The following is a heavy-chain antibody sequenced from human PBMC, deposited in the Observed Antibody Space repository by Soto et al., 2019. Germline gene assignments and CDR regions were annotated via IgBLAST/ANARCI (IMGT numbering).Heavy chain of an antibody. Sequence: ASVKVSCKASGYTFTGYYMHWVRQAPGQGLEWMGWINPNSGGTNYAQKFQGRITMARDTSISTAYMELSRLRSDDTAVYYCAREKECELGPAFDIWGQGTMVTVSS. D-gene: IGHD1-26*01. J-gene: IGHJ3*02. V-gene: IGHV1-2*02. CDR3: AREKECELGPAFDI. CDR2: INPNSGGT. CDR1: GYTFTGYY.